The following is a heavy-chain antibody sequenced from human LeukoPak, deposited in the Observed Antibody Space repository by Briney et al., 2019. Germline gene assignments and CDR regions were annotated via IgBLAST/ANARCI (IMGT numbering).Heavy chain of an antibody. J-gene: IGHJ5*02. CDR1: GYRFSSYW. CDR3: ARVFDRCSGGSCYSDHFDL. V-gene: IGHV5-51*01. CDR2: VYPADSEI. D-gene: IGHD2-15*01. Sequence: GESLKISCKASGYRFSSYWIGWVRQMPGKGLEWMGVVYPADSEIKYGPSFEGQVTVSADKSISTAYLQWRSLKASDTAMYYCARVFDRCSGGSCYSDHFDLWGQGTLVTVSS.